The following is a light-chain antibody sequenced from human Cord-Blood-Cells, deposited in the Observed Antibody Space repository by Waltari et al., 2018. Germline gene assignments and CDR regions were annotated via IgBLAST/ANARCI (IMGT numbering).Light chain of an antibody. CDR2: EVS. CDR1: SSEVGGYNY. Sequence: QSALTQPASVSGSPGQSITISCTGTSSEVGGYNYVSWYQQQPGKAPKLMIYEVSNRPSGVSNRFSGSKSGNTASLTISGLQAEDEADYYCSSYTSSSTLVFGGGAKLTVL. J-gene: IGLJ2*01. CDR3: SSYTSSSTLV. V-gene: IGLV2-14*01.